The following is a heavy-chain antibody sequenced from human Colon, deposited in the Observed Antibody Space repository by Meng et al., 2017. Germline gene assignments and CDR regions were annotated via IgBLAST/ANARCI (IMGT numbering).Heavy chain of an antibody. CDR1: GDSVTTTLSS. D-gene: IGHD3-16*01. Sequence: QLQLQESGPRLVKPSQTLSLTCAVSGDSVTTTLSSWSWIRQSPGKGLEWIGNIYDNVYTYYSPSIRSRVTISVDRSNHQFSLNLNSVTAANTAVYFCARGYRGSTYFAYWGQGILVTVSS. CDR3: ARGYRGSTYFAY. V-gene: IGHV4-30-2*06. CDR2: IYDNVYT. J-gene: IGHJ4*02.